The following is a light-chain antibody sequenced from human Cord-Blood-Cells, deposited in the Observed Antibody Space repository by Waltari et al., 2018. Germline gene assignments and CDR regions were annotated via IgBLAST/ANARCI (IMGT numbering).Light chain of an antibody. Sequence: QSVLTQPPSASGTPGQRVTISCSGSSSNIGSNYVYWYQQLPGTAPKLLIYWNNQRPSWVPDRFSGSKSGTSASLATSGLRSEDEADYYCAAWDDSLSGRVFGGGTKLTVL. J-gene: IGLJ3*02. CDR1: SSNIGSNY. V-gene: IGLV1-47*01. CDR2: WNN. CDR3: AAWDDSLSGRV.